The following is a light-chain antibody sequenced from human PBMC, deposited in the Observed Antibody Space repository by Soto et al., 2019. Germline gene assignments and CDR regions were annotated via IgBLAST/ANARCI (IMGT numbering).Light chain of an antibody. J-gene: IGKJ3*01. CDR2: AAS. CDR1: QSTSSY. V-gene: IGKV1-39*01. CDR3: PQCYSSPFT. Sequence: DIQMTQSPSSLSASVGDRVTITCRASQSTSSYLNWYQQKPGKAPKLLIYAASSLQSGVPSKFSSGGSGTDFARTITGLQDADFAPYYYPQCYSSPFTFGPGDKVDI.